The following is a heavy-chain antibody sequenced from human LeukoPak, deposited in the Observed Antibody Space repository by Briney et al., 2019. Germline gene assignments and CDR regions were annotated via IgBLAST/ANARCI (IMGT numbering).Heavy chain of an antibody. V-gene: IGHV3-23*01. CDR3: ANSPDHLGFDY. J-gene: IGHJ4*02. CDR2: ISGSGGST. CDR1: GFTFSSYA. Sequence: GRSLRLSCAASGFTFSSYAMSWVGQAPGKGLEWGSAISGSGGSTYYADSVKGRFTISRDNSKNTLYLQMNSLRAEDTAVYYCANSPDHLGFDYWGQGTLVTVSS.